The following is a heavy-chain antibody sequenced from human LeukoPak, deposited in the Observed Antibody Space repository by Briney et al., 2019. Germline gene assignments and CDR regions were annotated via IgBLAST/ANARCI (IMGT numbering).Heavy chain of an antibody. Sequence: ASVKVSCKAAGYRISDSHMHWVRQAPGQGPEWMGWIMSNNGRTHYAQKFQGRVAMTRDTSVSTAYFELTSLRSDDTAIYYCARDPVDGYYHFDYWGQGTLVTVSP. CDR3: ARDPVDGYYHFDY. CDR2: IMSNNGRT. D-gene: IGHD1-26*01. CDR1: GYRISDSH. J-gene: IGHJ4*02. V-gene: IGHV1-2*02.